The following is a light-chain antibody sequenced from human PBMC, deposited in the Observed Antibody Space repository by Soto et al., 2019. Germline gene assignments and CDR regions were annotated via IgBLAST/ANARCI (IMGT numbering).Light chain of an antibody. CDR3: SSYTDSNTVL. Sequence: QSALTQPASVSGSPGQSITISCTGTSSDVGAYNYVSWYQHHPGKAPKLIIYEVVNRPSGISNRFSGSKSGNTASLAISGLPAEDEDDYYCSSYTDSNTVLFGGGTKLTVL. CDR1: SSDVGAYNY. CDR2: EVV. V-gene: IGLV2-14*01. J-gene: IGLJ2*01.